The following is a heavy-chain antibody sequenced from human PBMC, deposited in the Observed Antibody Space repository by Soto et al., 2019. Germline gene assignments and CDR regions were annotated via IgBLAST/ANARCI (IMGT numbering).Heavy chain of an antibody. J-gene: IGHJ6*02. V-gene: IGHV3-66*01. Sequence: EVQLVESGGGLVQPGGSLRLSCAASGFTVSSNYMSWVRQAPGKGLEWVSVIYSGGSTYYADSVKGRFTISRDNSKNTLYLQMNSLRAEDTAVYYCARDSFAAREEYYYYYYGMDVWGQGTTVTVSS. CDR2: IYSGGST. D-gene: IGHD1-26*01. CDR3: ARDSFAAREEYYYYYYGMDV. CDR1: GFTVSSNY.